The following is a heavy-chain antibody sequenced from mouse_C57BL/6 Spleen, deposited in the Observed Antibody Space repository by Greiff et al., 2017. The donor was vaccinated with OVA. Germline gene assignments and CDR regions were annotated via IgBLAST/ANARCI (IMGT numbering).Heavy chain of an antibody. J-gene: IGHJ2*01. CDR2: IYPGSCST. D-gene: IGHD1-1*01. V-gene: IGHV1-55*01. Sequence: VQLQQPGAELVKPGASVKMSCKASGYPFPSYWITWVKQRPGQGPEWLGDIYPGSCSTNYNENFKSKAPLTVDTSSSTAYMQLSSRTSEDAAVYYCARWSATVVAADYWGQGTTLTVSA. CDR1: GYPFPSYW. CDR3: ARWSATVVAADY.